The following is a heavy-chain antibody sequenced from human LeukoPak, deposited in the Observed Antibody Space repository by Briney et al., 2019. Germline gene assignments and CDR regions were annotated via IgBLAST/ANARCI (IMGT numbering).Heavy chain of an antibody. CDR2: INWNSGSI. D-gene: IGHD2-2*01. Sequence: GGSLRLSCAASGFTFDDYAMHWIRQAPGKGLEWVSDINWNSGSIGYADSVKGRFTISRDNAKNSLYLQMNSLRAEDTALYYCAKDARQCSSTSCYSWFDPWGQGTLVTVSS. J-gene: IGHJ5*02. CDR1: GFTFDDYA. V-gene: IGHV3-9*01. CDR3: AKDARQCSSTSCYSWFDP.